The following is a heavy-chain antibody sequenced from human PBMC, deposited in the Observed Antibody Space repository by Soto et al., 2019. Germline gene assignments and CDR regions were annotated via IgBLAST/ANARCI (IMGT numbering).Heavy chain of an antibody. D-gene: IGHD6-6*01. CDR1: GYTFTSYG. CDR2: ISAYSGST. Sequence: ASEKVSCKASGYTFTSYGISWVRQAPGQGLEWMGWISAYSGSTNYAQKLQGRVTMTTDTSTSTAYMELRSLRSDDTAVYYCERSIAEGVDFDFWGQGSLVIV. CDR3: ERSIAEGVDFDF. J-gene: IGHJ4*02. V-gene: IGHV1-18*01.